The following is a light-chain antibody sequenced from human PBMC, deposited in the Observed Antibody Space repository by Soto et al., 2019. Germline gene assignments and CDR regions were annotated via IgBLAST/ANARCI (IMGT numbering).Light chain of an antibody. CDR2: WAS. CDR3: LQYYSTPRT. Sequence: DIVMTQSPDSLAVSLGERATINCKSSQSLLYSSDNKNYLAWYQRKPGQPPKVLIHWASTRESGVPDRFSGSGSGTDFTLTISSLQAEDVAVYYCLQYYSTPRTFGQGTKVEIK. V-gene: IGKV4-1*01. CDR1: QSLLYSSDNKNY. J-gene: IGKJ1*01.